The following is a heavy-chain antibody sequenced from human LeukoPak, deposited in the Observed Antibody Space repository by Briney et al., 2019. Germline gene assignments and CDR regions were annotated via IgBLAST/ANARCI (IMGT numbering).Heavy chain of an antibody. CDR1: GFTFDDYT. V-gene: IGHV3-43*01. CDR2: INWDGGTT. J-gene: IGHJ4*02. D-gene: IGHD6-19*01. Sequence: GGPLRLSCVASGFTFDDYTMHWVRQVPGKGLQWVSLINWDGGTTYYGDSVKGRFTISRDNSKNSLYLQMNSLRIDDTAFYYCAKDFRAIAVAGTYYFDYWGQGTLVTVSS. CDR3: AKDFRAIAVAGTYYFDY.